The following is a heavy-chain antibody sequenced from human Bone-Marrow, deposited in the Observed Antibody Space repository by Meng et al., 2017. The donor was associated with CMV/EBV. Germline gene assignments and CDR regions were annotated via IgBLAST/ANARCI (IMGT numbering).Heavy chain of an antibody. D-gene: IGHD2-2*02. CDR2: INHSGST. Sequence: SETLSLTCAVYGGSFSGYYWSWIRQPPGKGLEWIGEINHSGSTNYNPSLKSRVTISVDTSKNQFSLKLSSVTAADTAVYYCARAGHTSDCSSASCYTRPYYYYGMDAWGQGTPVTVSS. CDR3: ARAGHTSDCSSASCYTRPYYYYGMDA. CDR1: GGSFSGYY. J-gene: IGHJ6*02. V-gene: IGHV4-34*01.